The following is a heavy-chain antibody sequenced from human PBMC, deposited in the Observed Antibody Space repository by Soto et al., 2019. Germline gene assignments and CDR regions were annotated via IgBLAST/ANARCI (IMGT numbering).Heavy chain of an antibody. CDR3: AVAAAVNWFDP. D-gene: IGHD6-13*01. V-gene: IGHV4-30-2*01. CDR2: IYHSGST. J-gene: IGHJ5*02. Sequence: NPSETLSLTCAVSGGSISSGGYSWSWIRQPPGKGLEWIGYIYHSGSTYYNPSLKSRVTISVDRSKNQFSLKLSSVTAADTAVYYCAVAAAVNWFDPWGQGTLVTVSS. CDR1: GGSISSGGYS.